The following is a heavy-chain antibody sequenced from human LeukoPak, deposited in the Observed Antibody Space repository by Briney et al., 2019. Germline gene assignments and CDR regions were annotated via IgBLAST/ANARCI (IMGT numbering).Heavy chain of an antibody. D-gene: IGHD3-10*01. V-gene: IGHV4-30-2*01. CDR2: IYHSGST. Sequence: PSETLSLTCAVSGGSISSGGYSWGWIRQPPGKGLEWIGYIYHSGSTYYNPSLKSRVTISVDRSKNQFSLKLSSVTAADTAVYYCASGLMVRGVISDWGQGTLVTVSS. CDR1: GGSISSGGYS. J-gene: IGHJ4*02. CDR3: ASGLMVRGVISD.